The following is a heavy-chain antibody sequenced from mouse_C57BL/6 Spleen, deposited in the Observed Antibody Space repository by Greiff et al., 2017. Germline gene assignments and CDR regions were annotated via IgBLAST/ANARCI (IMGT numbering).Heavy chain of an antibody. J-gene: IGHJ2*01. CDR2: ISSGGSYT. D-gene: IGHD4-1*01. V-gene: IGHV5-6*02. CDR1: GFTFSSYG. CDR3: ARTGGYFDY. Sequence: EVKLEESGGDLVKPGGSLKLSCAASGFTFSSYGMSWVRQTPDKRLEWVATISSGGSYTYYPDSVKGRFTISRDNAKNTLYLQMSSLKSEDTAMYYCARTGGYFDYWGQGTTLTVSS.